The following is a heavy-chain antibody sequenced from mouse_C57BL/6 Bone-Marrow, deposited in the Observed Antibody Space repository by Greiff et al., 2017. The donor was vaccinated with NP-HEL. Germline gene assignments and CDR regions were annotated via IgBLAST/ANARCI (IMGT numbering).Heavy chain of an antibody. J-gene: IGHJ4*01. D-gene: IGHD2-1*01. CDR2: INPNNGGT. CDR3: ARVNGNYLYYAMDY. V-gene: IGHV1-18*01. Sequence: VQLQQSGPELVKPGASVKIPCTASGYTFTDYNMDWVKQSHGKSLEWIGDINPNNGGTIYNQKFKGTATLTVDKSSSTAYMELRRLTSEDTAVYYCARVNGNYLYYAMDYWGQGTSVTVSS. CDR1: GYTFTDYN.